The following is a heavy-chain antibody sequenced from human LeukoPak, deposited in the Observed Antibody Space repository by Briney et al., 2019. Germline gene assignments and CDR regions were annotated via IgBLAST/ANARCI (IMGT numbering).Heavy chain of an antibody. CDR1: GYTFTGYY. Sequence: GASVEVSCKASGYTFTGYYMHWVRQAPGQGLEWMGWINPNSGGTNYAQKFQGRVTMTRDTSISTAYMELSRLRSDDTAVYYWARGVVVVAASALGYWGQGTLVTVSS. CDR2: INPNSGGT. V-gene: IGHV1-2*02. J-gene: IGHJ4*02. D-gene: IGHD2-15*01. CDR3: ARGVVVVAASALGY.